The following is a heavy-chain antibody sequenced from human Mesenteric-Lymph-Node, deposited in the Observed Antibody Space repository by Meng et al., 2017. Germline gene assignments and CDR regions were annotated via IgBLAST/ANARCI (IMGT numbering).Heavy chain of an antibody. Sequence: SETLSLTCTVSGVSITSTYWWSWVHQPPGKGLEWIGEISHGGSTNYNPSLHGRVTISIDKSKNQFSLNLSSVTATDTAVYYCVAKAVAVPADSWGQGALVTVSS. J-gene: IGHJ5*01. CDR2: ISHGGST. V-gene: IGHV4-4*02. CDR3: VAKAVAVPADS. D-gene: IGHD6-19*01. CDR1: GVSITSTYW.